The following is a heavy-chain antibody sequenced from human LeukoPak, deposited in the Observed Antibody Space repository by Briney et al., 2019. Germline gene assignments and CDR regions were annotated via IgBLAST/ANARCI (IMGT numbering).Heavy chain of an antibody. J-gene: IGHJ6*02. Sequence: GGSLRLSCAASGFTFSSYSMNWVRQAPGKGLEWVSSISSSSSYIYYADSVKGRFTISRDNSKNTLYLQMNSLRAEDTAVYYXXXXXXXXXXXXXXXYYYYGMDVWGQGTTVTVSS. CDR3: XXXXXXXXXXXXXXYYYYGMDV. V-gene: IGHV3-21*01. CDR2: ISSSSSYI. CDR1: GFTFSSYS.